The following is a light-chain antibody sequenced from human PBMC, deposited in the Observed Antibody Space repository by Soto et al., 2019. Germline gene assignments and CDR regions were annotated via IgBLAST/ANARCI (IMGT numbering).Light chain of an antibody. CDR1: QSVSNNH. CDR3: QQYGSSTYT. Sequence: EIVLTHSPGSLSLSPREIATLSCRASQSVSNNHLAWYQQKPGQAPRLLIYGASRRATGIPDRFIGSGSGTEFTLPISRLEPEDFAVYYCQQYGSSTYTFGQGTKVDIK. CDR2: GAS. J-gene: IGKJ2*01. V-gene: IGKV3-20*01.